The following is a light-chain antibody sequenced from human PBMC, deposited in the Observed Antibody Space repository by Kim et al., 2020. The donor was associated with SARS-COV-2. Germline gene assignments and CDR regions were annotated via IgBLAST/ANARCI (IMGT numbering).Light chain of an antibody. CDR1: KLGDKY. V-gene: IGLV3-1*01. J-gene: IGLJ2*01. CDR3: QAWDSRTAV. CDR2: RDD. Sequence: VSPGQQTSITCSGDKLGDKYVCWYQQRPGQSPVLVIYRDDKRPSGIPERFSGTNSGNTATLTIRGTQAMDEADYYCQAWDSRTAVFGGGTQLTVL.